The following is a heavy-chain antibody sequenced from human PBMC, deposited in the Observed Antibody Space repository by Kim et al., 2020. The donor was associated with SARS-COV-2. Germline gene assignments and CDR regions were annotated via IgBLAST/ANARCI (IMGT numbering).Heavy chain of an antibody. CDR3: ARGPRGGAFGELLFRPKINFDY. D-gene: IGHD3-10*01. CDR2: ISAYNGNT. J-gene: IGHJ4*02. Sequence: ASVKVSCKASGYTFTSYGISWVRQAPGQGLEWMGWISAYNGNTNYAQKLQGRVTMTTDTSTSTAYMELRSLRSDDTAVYYCARGPRGGAFGELLFRPKINFDYWGQGTLVTVSS. V-gene: IGHV1-18*01. CDR1: GYTFTSYG.